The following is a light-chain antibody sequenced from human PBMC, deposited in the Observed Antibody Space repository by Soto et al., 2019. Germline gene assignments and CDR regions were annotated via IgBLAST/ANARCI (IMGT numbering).Light chain of an antibody. Sequence: IQMTQSPSTLSGSVGDRVTITCRASQTISSWLAWYQQKPGKAPKLLIYKASTLESGVPSNFSGSGSGTEFTLTISSLQPEDFATYYCQQYNSYPWTFGQGTKVDI. V-gene: IGKV1-5*03. CDR1: QTISSW. CDR3: QQYNSYPWT. CDR2: KAS. J-gene: IGKJ1*01.